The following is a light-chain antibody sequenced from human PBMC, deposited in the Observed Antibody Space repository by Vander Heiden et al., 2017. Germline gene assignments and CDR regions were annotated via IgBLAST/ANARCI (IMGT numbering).Light chain of an antibody. Sequence: QSARTQPPPASGSPGQSVTIPCTGTNTDVGGYNDVSWYQQSPGKPLKLIINEVTKRPSGVPDRFSASKAGNTASLTGSGLQAEDEADYYCSSYGGRNNYVFGSGTKITVL. CDR2: EVT. CDR3: SSYGGRNNYV. J-gene: IGLJ1*01. V-gene: IGLV2-8*01. CDR1: NTDVGGYND.